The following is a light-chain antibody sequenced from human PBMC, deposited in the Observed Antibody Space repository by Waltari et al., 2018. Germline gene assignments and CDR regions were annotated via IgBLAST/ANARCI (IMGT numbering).Light chain of an antibody. CDR1: QGISSC. CDR3: QQAYSFPLT. CDR2: AAS. Sequence: DIQMTQSPSSLSASVGDRVTITCRASQGISSCLAWYQQKPGKAPELLIYAASSFQMGVPSRFCGSGAWTGFTITISSLQPEDFATYYCQQAYSFPLTFGGGTKVEIK. V-gene: IGKV1-12*01. J-gene: IGKJ4*01.